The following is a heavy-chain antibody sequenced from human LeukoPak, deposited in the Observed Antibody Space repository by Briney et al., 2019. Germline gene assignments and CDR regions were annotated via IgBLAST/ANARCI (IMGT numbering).Heavy chain of an antibody. J-gene: IGHJ6*02. CDR2: IYTSGST. CDR3: MLGYCSSTSCYTDSSGGEMDV. Sequence: SETLSLTCTVSGGSISSYYWSWIRQPAGKGLEWIGRIYTSGSTNYNPSLKSRVTMSVDTSKNQFSLKLSSVTAADTAAYYCMLGYCSSTSCYTDSSGGEMDVWGQGTTVTVSS. CDR1: GGSISSYY. D-gene: IGHD2-2*02. V-gene: IGHV4-4*07.